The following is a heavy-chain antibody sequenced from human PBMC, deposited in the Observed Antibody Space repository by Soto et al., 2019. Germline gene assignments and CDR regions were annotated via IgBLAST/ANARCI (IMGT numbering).Heavy chain of an antibody. Sequence: QVQLVQSGAEVKKPGSSVKVSCKASGGTFSSDAISWVRQAPGQGLEWMGGIIPIFGTANYAQKFQGRVTITADESTSTAYMELSSLRSEVTAVYYCARNRVLVGATAYYFYYWGQGTLVTVSS. J-gene: IGHJ4*02. D-gene: IGHD1-26*01. CDR2: IIPIFGTA. CDR3: ARNRVLVGATAYYFYY. V-gene: IGHV1-69*01. CDR1: GGTFSSDA.